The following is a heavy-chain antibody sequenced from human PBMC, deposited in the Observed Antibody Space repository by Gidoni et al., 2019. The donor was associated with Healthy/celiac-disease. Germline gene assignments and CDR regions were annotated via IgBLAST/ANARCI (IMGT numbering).Heavy chain of an antibody. J-gene: IGHJ4*02. CDR3: ARDLLGENTGFLDY. CDR2: IYSGGST. CDR1: GFTVSSNY. D-gene: IGHD3-10*01. V-gene: IGHV3-66*01. Sequence: EVQLVESGGGLVQPGGSLRLSCAASGFTVSSNYMSWVRQAPGKGLEWVSVIYSGGSTYYADSVKGRFTISRDNSKNTLYLQMNSLRAEDTAVYYCARDLLGENTGFLDYWGQGTLVTVSS.